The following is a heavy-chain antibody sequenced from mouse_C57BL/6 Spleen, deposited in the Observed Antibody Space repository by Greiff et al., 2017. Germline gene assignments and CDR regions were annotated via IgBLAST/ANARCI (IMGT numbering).Heavy chain of an antibody. CDR1: GYTFTSYW. J-gene: IGHJ3*01. CDR3: ARAYYDGSSYEAWFAY. D-gene: IGHD1-1*01. Sequence: VQLQQSGAELVKPGASVKLSCKASGYTFTSYWMHWVKQRPGQGLEWIGMIHPNSGSTNYNEKFKSKATLTVDKSSSTAYMQLSSLTSEDSAVYYCARAYYDGSSYEAWFAYWGQGTLVTVSA. CDR2: IHPNSGST. V-gene: IGHV1-64*01.